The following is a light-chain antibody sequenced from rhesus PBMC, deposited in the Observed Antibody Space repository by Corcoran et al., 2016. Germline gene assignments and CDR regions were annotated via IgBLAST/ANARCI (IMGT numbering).Light chain of an antibody. J-gene: IGKJ3*01. CDR2: EVS. CDR1: QSLLDSDDGSTY. CDR3: MQGIKFPFP. V-gene: IGKV2-104*02. Sequence: DIVMTQTPLSLPVTPGEPASISCRSSQSLLDSDDGSTYLDWDLQKPGQAPQVLIYEVSNRASGVPDRFSGSGSDTDFTLKISRVEAEDVGVYYCMQGIKFPFPFGPGTKLDIK.